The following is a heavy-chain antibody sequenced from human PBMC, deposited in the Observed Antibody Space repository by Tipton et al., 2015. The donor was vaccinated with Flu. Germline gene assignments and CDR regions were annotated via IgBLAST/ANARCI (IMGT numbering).Heavy chain of an antibody. J-gene: IGHJ4*02. CDR2: IYSGGST. CDR1: GLAFDEYA. D-gene: IGHD2-2*01. CDR3: ARGRGYCVTTTCLLPFDF. V-gene: IGHV3-53*01. Sequence: SLRLSCATSGLAFDEYAMSWFRQAPGKGLEWVSVIYSGGSTKYADSVKGRFTISRDNSKNTLYLQMNSLRAEDTAVYYCARGRGYCVTTTCLLPFDFWGQGTLVTVSS.